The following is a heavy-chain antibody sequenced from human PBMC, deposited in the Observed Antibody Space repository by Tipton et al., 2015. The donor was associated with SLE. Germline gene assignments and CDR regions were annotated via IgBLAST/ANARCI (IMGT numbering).Heavy chain of an antibody. J-gene: IGHJ4*02. D-gene: IGHD3-10*01. CDR1: GFTFSSYG. CDR3: AREDGSGSYSVDY. CDR2: IRYDGSNK. Sequence: SLRLSCAASGFTFSSYGMHWVRQAPGKGLEWVAFIRYDGSNKYYADSVKGRFTISRDNSKNTLYLQMNSLRAEDTAVYYCAREDGSGSYSVDYWGQGTLVTVSS. V-gene: IGHV3-30*02.